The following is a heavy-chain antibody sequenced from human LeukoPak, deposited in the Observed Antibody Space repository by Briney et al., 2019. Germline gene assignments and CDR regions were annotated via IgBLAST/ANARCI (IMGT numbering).Heavy chain of an antibody. Sequence: QPGGSLRLSCAASGFTFSSYGMNWVRQAPGKGLEWVAVISYVGSNTYYADSVKGRFTISRDNSKNTLYLQMNSLRAEDTAVHYCAKVPARGSGYYTPPDYWGQGTLGTVSP. V-gene: IGHV3-30*18. CDR2: ISYVGSNT. D-gene: IGHD3-22*01. J-gene: IGHJ4*02. CDR3: AKVPARGSGYYTPPDY. CDR1: GFTFSSYG.